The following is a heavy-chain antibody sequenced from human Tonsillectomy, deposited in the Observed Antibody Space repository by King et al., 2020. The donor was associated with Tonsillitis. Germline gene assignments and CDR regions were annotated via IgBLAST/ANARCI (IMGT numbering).Heavy chain of an antibody. CDR1: GGSISSYY. Sequence: QLQESGPGLVKASETLSLTCSVSGGSISSYYWSWIRQPPGKGLEWIGYIFYIGTTSYNPSLKSRVTMSVDTSKNHFSLQLSSVTAADTAVYFCAIHGPLVDTEFDYWGQGTLVTVSS. CDR3: AIHGPLVDTEFDY. CDR2: IFYIGTT. J-gene: IGHJ4*02. D-gene: IGHD5-18*01. V-gene: IGHV4-59*08.